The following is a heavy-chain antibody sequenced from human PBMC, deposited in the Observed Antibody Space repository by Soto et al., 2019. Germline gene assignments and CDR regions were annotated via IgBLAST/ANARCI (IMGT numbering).Heavy chain of an antibody. CDR2: NYPGDSDT. V-gene: IGHV5-51*01. CDR3: ARLLDYNGWGDRLDV. Sequence: GESLKISCNGAGYSFTSYWIDLGRQMPGKRLEWRGINYPGDSDTRYSPSFQGQVTISAAKSISTAYLQWSSLKASDTAMYSCARLLDYNGWGDRLDVWGKGSTVTVCS. J-gene: IGHJ6*04. CDR1: GYSFTSYW. D-gene: IGHD3-10*01.